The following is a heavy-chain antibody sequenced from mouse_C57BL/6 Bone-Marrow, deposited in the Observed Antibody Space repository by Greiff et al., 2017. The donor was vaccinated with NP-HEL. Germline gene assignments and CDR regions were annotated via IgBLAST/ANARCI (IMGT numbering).Heavy chain of an antibody. V-gene: IGHV1-72*01. CDR2: IDPNSGGN. CDR1: GYTFTSYW. D-gene: IGHD2-4*01. Sequence: QVQLQQPGAEFVKPGASVKLSCKASGYTFTSYWMHWVKQRPGRGLEWIGRIDPNSGGNKYTEKFKSKAKLTVDKPSSTADMQLSSLTSEDSAVDYCAREGIYYDYGYMDYWGQGTSVTVSS. CDR3: AREGIYYDYGYMDY. J-gene: IGHJ4*01.